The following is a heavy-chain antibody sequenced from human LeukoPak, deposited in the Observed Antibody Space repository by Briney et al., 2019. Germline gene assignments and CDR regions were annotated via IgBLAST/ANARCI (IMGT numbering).Heavy chain of an antibody. Sequence: SETLSLTCTVSGYSISSGYYWGWIRQPPGKGLEWIGSIYHTGSTSYNPSLKSRVTILVDTSKNQFSLKLSSVTAADTAVYYCASRSSSWSFDYWGQGTLVTVSS. V-gene: IGHV4-38-2*02. J-gene: IGHJ4*02. D-gene: IGHD6-13*01. CDR3: ASRSSSWSFDY. CDR1: GYSISSGYY. CDR2: IYHTGST.